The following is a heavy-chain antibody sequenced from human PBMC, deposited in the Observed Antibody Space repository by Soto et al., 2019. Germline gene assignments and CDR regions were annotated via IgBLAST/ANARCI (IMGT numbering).Heavy chain of an antibody. V-gene: IGHV3-43D*04. CDR1: GFTFDDYA. Sequence: PGGSLRLSCAASGFTFDDYAMHWVRQAPGKGLEWVSLISWDGGSTYYADSVKGRFTISRDNSKNSLYLQMNSLRAEDTALYYCAKNYDFWSGYYTGKGEYYYYGMDVWGQGTTVTV. D-gene: IGHD3-3*01. CDR3: AKNYDFWSGYYTGKGEYYYYGMDV. CDR2: ISWDGGST. J-gene: IGHJ6*02.